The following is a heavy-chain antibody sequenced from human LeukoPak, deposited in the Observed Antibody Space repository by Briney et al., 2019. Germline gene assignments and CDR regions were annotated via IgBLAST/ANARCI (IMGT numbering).Heavy chain of an antibody. CDR1: GFTFGSYG. CDR2: ISYDGSNK. Sequence: PGRSLRLSCAASGFTFGSYGMYWVRQAPGKWLEWVAVISYDGSNKYYADSVKGRFTISRDNSKNTLYLQMNSLRAEDTAVYYCAKDYDILTGYPSYVDYWGQGTLVTVSS. J-gene: IGHJ4*02. D-gene: IGHD3-9*01. V-gene: IGHV3-30*18. CDR3: AKDYDILTGYPSYVDY.